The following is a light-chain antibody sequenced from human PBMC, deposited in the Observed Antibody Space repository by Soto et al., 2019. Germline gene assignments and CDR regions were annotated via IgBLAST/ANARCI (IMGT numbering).Light chain of an antibody. CDR1: QSVSSSY. CDR2: GAS. V-gene: IGKV3-20*01. J-gene: IGKJ3*01. Sequence: EIVLTQSPGTLSLSPGERATLSCRASQSVSSSYLAWYQQEPGQAPRLLIYGASSRATGIPDRFSGSGSGTDFTLTISRLEPEDFAVYYCQQYGSPWGFGPGTKVDIK. CDR3: QQYGSPWG.